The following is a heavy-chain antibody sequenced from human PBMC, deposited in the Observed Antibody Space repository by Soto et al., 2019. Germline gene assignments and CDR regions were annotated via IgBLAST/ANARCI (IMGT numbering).Heavy chain of an antibody. D-gene: IGHD3-16*01. CDR2: INSDVSST. CDR3: ARGGIWGLQYLDY. J-gene: IGHJ4*02. CDR1: GFTFSSYW. V-gene: IGHV3-74*01. Sequence: EVQLVESGGGLVQPGGSLRLSCAASGFTFSSYWMHWVRQAPGKGLVWVSRINSDVSSTSYADSVKGRFTISRDNAKNTLYLQMNSLRAEDTAVYYCARGGIWGLQYLDYWGQGTLVTVSS.